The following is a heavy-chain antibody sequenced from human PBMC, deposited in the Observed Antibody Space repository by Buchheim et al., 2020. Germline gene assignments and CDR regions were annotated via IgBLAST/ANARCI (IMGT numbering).Heavy chain of an antibody. D-gene: IGHD4-17*01. J-gene: IGHJ4*02. V-gene: IGHV2-5*02. CDR1: GFSLSTTGVG. Sequence: QITLKESGPTLVKPTQTLTLTCTFSGFSLSTTGVGVGWVRQPPGKALEWLAVIYWDDDKRYSPSLKSRLTVPRDTSKNQVGLTITNLDPVDTATYYCSHSPLGTAAVTTSYVDYWGQGTL. CDR3: SHSPLGTAAVTTSYVDY. CDR2: IYWDDDK.